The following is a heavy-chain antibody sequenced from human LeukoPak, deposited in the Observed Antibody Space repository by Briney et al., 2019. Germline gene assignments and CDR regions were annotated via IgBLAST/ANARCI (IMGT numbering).Heavy chain of an antibody. CDR3: AGAYCGGDCYLQPPVY. D-gene: IGHD2-21*02. V-gene: IGHV4-34*01. CDR2: INHSGST. J-gene: IGHJ4*02. CDR1: GGSFSGYY. Sequence: SETLSLICAVYGGSFSGYYWSWIRQPPGKGLEWIGEINHSGSTNYNPSLKSRVTISVDTSKNQFSLKLSSVTAADTAVYYCAGAYCGGDCYLQPPVYWGQGTLVTVSS.